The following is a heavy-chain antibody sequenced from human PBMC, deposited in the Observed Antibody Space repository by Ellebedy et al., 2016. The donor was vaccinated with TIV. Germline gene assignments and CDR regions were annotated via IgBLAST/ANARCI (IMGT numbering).Heavy chain of an antibody. J-gene: IGHJ3*02. V-gene: IGHV4-59*08. CDR3: ARQLAYCGGDCHSGGAFDI. D-gene: IGHD2-21*02. CDR2: IYYSGST. Sequence: MPSETLSLTCTVSAGSISSYSWSWIRQPPGKVLEWIGSIYYSGSTNYNPSLKSRVTISVATSKNQFSLKLSSVTAADTAVYYCARQLAYCGGDCHSGGAFDIWGQGTMVTVSS. CDR1: AGSISSYS.